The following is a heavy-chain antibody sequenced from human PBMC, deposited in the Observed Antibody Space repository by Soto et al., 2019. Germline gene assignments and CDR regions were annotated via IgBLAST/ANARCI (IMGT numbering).Heavy chain of an antibody. V-gene: IGHV1-18*01. Sequence: QVHLVQSGAEVKKPGASVKVSCKGSGYAFTTYGITWVRQAPGQGLEWMGWISAHHGNTNYAQKLQGRVTVTRDTSTSTAYTELRSLRADDTAVYYCARGRYGDYWGQGALVTVSS. CDR3: ARGRYGDY. CDR2: ISAHHGNT. J-gene: IGHJ4*02. CDR1: GYAFTTYG. D-gene: IGHD1-1*01.